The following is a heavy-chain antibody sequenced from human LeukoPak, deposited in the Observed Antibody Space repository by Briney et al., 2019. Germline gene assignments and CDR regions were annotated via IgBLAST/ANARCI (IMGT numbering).Heavy chain of an antibody. Sequence: GGSLRLSCAASGFTFSSYSMNWVRQAPGKGLEWVSCISSSSSYIYYADSVKGRFTISRDNAKNSLYLQMNSLRAEDTAVYYCARDPYSSSWYSVHFGYWGQGTLVTVSS. CDR3: ARDPYSSSWYSVHFGY. D-gene: IGHD6-13*01. CDR2: ISSSSSYI. V-gene: IGHV3-21*01. J-gene: IGHJ4*02. CDR1: GFTFSSYS.